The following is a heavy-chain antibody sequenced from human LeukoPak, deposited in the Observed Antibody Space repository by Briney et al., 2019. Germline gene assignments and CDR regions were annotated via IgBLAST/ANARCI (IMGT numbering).Heavy chain of an antibody. J-gene: IGHJ4*02. D-gene: IGHD6-19*01. V-gene: IGHV3-9*03. CDR3: AKDISAGEQWLAVFDY. CDR2: ISWNSGSI. Sequence: GGSLRLSCAASGFTFSSYAMSWVRQAPGKGLEWVSGISWNSGSIGYADSVKGRFTISRDNAKNSLYLQMNSLRAEDMALYYCAKDISAGEQWLAVFDYWGQGTLVTVSS. CDR1: GFTFSSYA.